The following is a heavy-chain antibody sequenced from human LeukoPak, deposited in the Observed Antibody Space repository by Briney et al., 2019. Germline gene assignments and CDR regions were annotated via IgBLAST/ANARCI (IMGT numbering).Heavy chain of an antibody. D-gene: IGHD6-13*01. CDR2: IYHSGST. CDR1: GYSISSGYY. CDR3: ARANLPASIAAAGVFDY. V-gene: IGHV4-38-2*02. Sequence: PSETLSLTCTVSGYSISSGYYWGWIRQPPGKGLEWIGSIYHSGSTYYNPSFKSRVTISVDTSKNQFSLKLSSVTAADTAVYYCARANLPASIAAAGVFDYWGQGTLVTVSS. J-gene: IGHJ4*02.